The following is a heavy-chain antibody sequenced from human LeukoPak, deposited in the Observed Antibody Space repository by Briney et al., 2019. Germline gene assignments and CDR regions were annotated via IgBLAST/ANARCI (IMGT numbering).Heavy chain of an antibody. J-gene: IGHJ4*02. CDR3: ARSTYYYDSSGYSLFDY. CDR1: GYTFTGYY. Sequence: ASVKVSCKASGYTFTGYYMHWVRQAPGQGLEWMGWINPNSGGTKYAQKFQGRVTMTTDTSTSTAYMELRSLRSDDTAVYYCARSTYYYDSSGYSLFDYWGQGTLVTVSS. D-gene: IGHD3-22*01. CDR2: INPNSGGT. V-gene: IGHV1-2*02.